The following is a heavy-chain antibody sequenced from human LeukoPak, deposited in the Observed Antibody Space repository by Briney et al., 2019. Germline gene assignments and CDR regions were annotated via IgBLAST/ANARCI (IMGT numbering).Heavy chain of an antibody. CDR1: GGSISSYY. D-gene: IGHD3-10*01. CDR2: IYYSGST. J-gene: IGHJ4*02. Sequence: SETLSLTCTASGGSISSYYWSWIRQPPGKGLEWIGYIYYSGSTNYNPSLKSRVTISVETSKNQFSLKLSAVAAADTAFYYCGRGSDARYYGNTLFNYWGQGTLVTVSS. CDR3: GRGSDARYYGNTLFNY. V-gene: IGHV4-59*01.